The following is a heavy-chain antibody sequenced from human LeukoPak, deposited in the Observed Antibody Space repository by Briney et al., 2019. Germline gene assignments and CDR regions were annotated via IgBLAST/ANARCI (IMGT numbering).Heavy chain of an antibody. V-gene: IGHV1-2*02. D-gene: IGHD2-2*01. Sequence: ASVKVSCKASGYTFTSYGISWMRQAPGQGLEWMGWINPNSGGTNYAQKFQGRVTMTRDTSISTAYMELSRLRSDDTAVYYCVYQLLTVDAFDIWGQGTMVTVSS. J-gene: IGHJ3*02. CDR3: VYQLLTVDAFDI. CDR2: INPNSGGT. CDR1: GYTFTSYG.